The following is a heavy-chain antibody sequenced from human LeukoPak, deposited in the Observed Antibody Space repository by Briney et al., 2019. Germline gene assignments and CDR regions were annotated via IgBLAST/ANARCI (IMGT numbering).Heavy chain of an antibody. Sequence: PGGSLRPSCAASGFTFSSYAMSWVRQAPGKGLEWVSAISGSGGSTYYADSVKGRFTISRDNSKNTLYLQMNSLRAGDTAVYYCATHGGASDYWGQGTLVTVSS. D-gene: IGHD2-21*01. J-gene: IGHJ4*02. CDR1: GFTFSSYA. V-gene: IGHV3-23*01. CDR2: ISGSGGST. CDR3: ATHGGASDY.